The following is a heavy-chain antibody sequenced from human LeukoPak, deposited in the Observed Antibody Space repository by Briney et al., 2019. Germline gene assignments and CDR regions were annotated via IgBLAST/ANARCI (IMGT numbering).Heavy chain of an antibody. J-gene: IGHJ6*03. Sequence: ASVRVSCKASGYTFMSYGISLVRQAPGQGLEWMGWISADNGDTDYAQKFQVRVTMTTDTSTSTAYMELRSLRSDDTAVYYCARSSGTSKYYDDSSGYYDYYYYCYMDVWGKGTTVTVSS. V-gene: IGHV1-18*01. CDR1: GYTFMSYG. CDR2: ISADNGDT. D-gene: IGHD3-22*01. CDR3: ARSSGTSKYYDDSSGYYDYYYYCYMDV.